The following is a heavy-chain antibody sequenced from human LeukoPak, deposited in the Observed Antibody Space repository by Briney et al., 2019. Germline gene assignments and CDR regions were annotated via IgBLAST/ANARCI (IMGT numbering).Heavy chain of an antibody. V-gene: IGHV1-8*01. Sequence: ASVNVSCKASGYTFTSYYINWVRQATGQGREWMGWMNPNSGNTGYAQKFKGRVTMTRNTSISTAYMELSSLRSEDPAVYYCATYDFWSGYYIYWGQGTLVTVSS. D-gene: IGHD3-3*01. CDR1: GYTFTSYY. CDR3: ATYDFWSGYYIY. CDR2: MNPNSGNT. J-gene: IGHJ4*02.